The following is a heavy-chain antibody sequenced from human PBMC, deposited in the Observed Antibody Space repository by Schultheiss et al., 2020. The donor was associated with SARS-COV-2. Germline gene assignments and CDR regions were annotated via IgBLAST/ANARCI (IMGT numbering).Heavy chain of an antibody. CDR1: GGSFSGYY. D-gene: IGHD5-12*01. Sequence: SETLSLTCAVYGGSFSGYYSSWIRQPPGKGLEWIGEINHSGSTNYNPSLESRVTISVDTSKNQFSLKLSSVTAADTAVYYCAREVVATGFDYWGQGTLVTVSS. CDR3: AREVVATGFDY. V-gene: IGHV4-34*01. CDR2: INHSGST. J-gene: IGHJ4*02.